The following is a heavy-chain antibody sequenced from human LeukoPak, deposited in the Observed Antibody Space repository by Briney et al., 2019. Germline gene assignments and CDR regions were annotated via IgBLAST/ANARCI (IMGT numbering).Heavy chain of an antibody. CDR1: GFTFSSYA. CDR3: AKDRGAVTGITFDY. CDR2: ISGSGGRT. Sequence: GGSLRLSCAASGFTFSSYAMSWVRQAPGKGLEWVSAISGSGGRTYYADSVKGRFTISRDNSENTLYLQMNGLRVEDTAVYYCAKDRGAVTGITFDYWGQGTLATVSS. V-gene: IGHV3-23*01. D-gene: IGHD6-19*01. J-gene: IGHJ4*02.